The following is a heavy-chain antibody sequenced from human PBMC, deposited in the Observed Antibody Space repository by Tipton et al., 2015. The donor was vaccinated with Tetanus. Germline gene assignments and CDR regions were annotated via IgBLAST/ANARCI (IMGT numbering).Heavy chain of an antibody. J-gene: IGHJ5*02. CDR3: TRHVVEAVPRWFDP. V-gene: IGHV4-39*01. Sequence: LRLSCTVSGDSISSSEYYWGWIRQPPGEGLEWIASVYYDGSAYTNPSLKSRIAISIDTSGSQISLKVHSVTAADTAFYYCTRHVVEAVPRWFDPWGQGTLVTVSS. CDR1: GDSISSSEYY. CDR2: VYYDGSA. D-gene: IGHD2-2*01.